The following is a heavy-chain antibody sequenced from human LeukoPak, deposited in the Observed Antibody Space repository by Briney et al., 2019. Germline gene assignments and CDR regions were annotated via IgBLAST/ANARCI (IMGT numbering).Heavy chain of an antibody. CDR3: ARGDLEAGTSYFDY. CDR2: ISSSSSYI. Sequence: GGSLRLSCAAAGFTFSSYSMKWVRQAPGKGREWVSFISSSSSYIYYANSVKGRFTISRDNAKNSLDLQMNSLGVEDTAVYYCARGDLEAGTSYFDYWGQGTLVTVSS. J-gene: IGHJ4*02. D-gene: IGHD6-19*01. V-gene: IGHV3-21*01. CDR1: GFTFSSYS.